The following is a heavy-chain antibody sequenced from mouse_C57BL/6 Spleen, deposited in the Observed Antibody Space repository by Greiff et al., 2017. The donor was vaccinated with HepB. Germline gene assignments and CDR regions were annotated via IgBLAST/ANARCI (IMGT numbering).Heavy chain of an antibody. V-gene: IGHV1-52*01. J-gene: IGHJ4*01. D-gene: IGHD2-5*01. CDR2: IDPSDSET. Sequence: VQLQQPGAELVRPGSSVKLSCKASGYTFTSYWMHWVKQRPIQGLEWIGNIDPSDSETHYNQKFKDKATLTVDKSSSTAYMQLSSLTSEDSAVYYCARGGYSNGAMDYWGQGTSVTVSS. CDR1: GYTFTSYW. CDR3: ARGGYSNGAMDY.